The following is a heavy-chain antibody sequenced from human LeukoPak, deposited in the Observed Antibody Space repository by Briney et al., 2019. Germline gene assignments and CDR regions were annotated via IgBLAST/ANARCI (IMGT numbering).Heavy chain of an antibody. J-gene: IGHJ4*02. CDR2: IRYDGSNK. Sequence: GGSLRLSCAASGFTFSSYGMHWVRQAPGKGLEWVAFIRYDGSNKYYADSVKGRFTISRDNSKNTLYLQMNSLRAEDTAVYYCASNTYTRQLGDYWGQGTLVTVSS. V-gene: IGHV3-30*02. D-gene: IGHD6-6*01. CDR1: GFTFSSYG. CDR3: ASNTYTRQLGDY.